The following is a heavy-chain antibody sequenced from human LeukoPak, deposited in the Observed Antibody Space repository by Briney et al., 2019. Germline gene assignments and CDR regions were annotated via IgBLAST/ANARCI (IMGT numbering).Heavy chain of an antibody. V-gene: IGHV3-23*01. CDR3: AKQSAGVTTGYFDY. CDR1: GFTSSSYA. CDR2: ISDSAGST. Sequence: GGSLRLSCAASGFTSSSYAMSWVRQAPGKGLEWASAISDSAGSTYYADSVKGRFTISRDNSKNTLHLQMNSLRAEDTAVYYCAKQSAGVTTGYFDYWGQGTLVTVSS. D-gene: IGHD1-26*01. J-gene: IGHJ4*02.